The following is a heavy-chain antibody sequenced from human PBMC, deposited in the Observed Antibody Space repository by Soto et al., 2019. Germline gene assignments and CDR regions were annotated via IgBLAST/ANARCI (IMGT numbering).Heavy chain of an antibody. J-gene: IGHJ4*02. D-gene: IGHD6-13*01. CDR3: GTLAAAGNY. CDR2: ISGSGANT. V-gene: IGHV3-23*01. CDR1: EFTFSSYA. Sequence: EVQLLESGGGLVQPGGSLRLSCAASEFTFSSYAMNWVRQAPGKGLEWVSAISGSGANTYYADSVKGRFTISRDNSKNTLYLQMTYLRAEDTAIYYCGTLAAAGNYWGQGTLVTVSS.